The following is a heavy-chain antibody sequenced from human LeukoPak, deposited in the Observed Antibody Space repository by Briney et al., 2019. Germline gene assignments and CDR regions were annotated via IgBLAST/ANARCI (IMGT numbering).Heavy chain of an antibody. CDR2: ISPSGDIS. CDR1: GFTYSSHG. J-gene: IGHJ1*01. Sequence: GGSLRLSCAGSGFTYSSHGMNWVRQAPGRGLEWVSGISPSGDISYYADSVSGLFTISRENLKNTLTLRVNSLSAEDTAMYYCAKDDDWGRYKHWGQGTLVTVSS. CDR3: AKDDDWGRYKH. D-gene: IGHD3-16*01. V-gene: IGHV3-23*01.